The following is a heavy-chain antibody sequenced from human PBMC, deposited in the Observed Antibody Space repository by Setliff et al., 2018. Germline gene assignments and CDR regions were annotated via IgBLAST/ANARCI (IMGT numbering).Heavy chain of an antibody. CDR2: IRQDGTNK. V-gene: IGHV3-7*03. J-gene: IGHJ5*02. CDR1: GFSVGSTY. CDR3: AREVWTIYDKSWSGYTDL. D-gene: IGHD3-3*01. Sequence: GGSLRLSCVASGFSVGSTYMTWVRQAPGKGLEWVADIRQDGTNKYYMDSVEGRFTISRDNSKNSVYLQMNSLRAEDTALHHCAREVWTIYDKSWSGYTDLWGQGTQVTVSS.